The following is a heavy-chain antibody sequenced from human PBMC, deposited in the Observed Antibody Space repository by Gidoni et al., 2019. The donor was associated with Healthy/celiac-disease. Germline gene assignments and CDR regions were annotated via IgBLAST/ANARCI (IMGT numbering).Heavy chain of an antibody. CDR1: GFPFSSYG. Sequence: QVQLVAAGGGVVQPGRSLRLSCAASGFPFSSYGMHWVRQAPGKGLEWVAVISYDGTNKYYADSVKGRFTISRDNSKNTLYLQMNSLRAEDTAVYYCAKDLSPRSDWFDPWGQGTLVTVSS. V-gene: IGHV3-30*18. CDR3: AKDLSPRSDWFDP. J-gene: IGHJ5*02. CDR2: ISYDGTNK.